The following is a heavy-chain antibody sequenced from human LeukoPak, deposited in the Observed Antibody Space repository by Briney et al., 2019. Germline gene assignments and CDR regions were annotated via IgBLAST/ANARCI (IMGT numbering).Heavy chain of an antibody. CDR1: GYTFTGYY. D-gene: IGHD3-10*01. CDR3: ARCTGRFGEFFPFDP. Sequence: ASVKVSCEASGYTFTGYYMHWVRQAPGQGLEWMGWINPNSGGTNYAQKFQGRVTMTRDTSISTAYMELSRLRSDDTAVYYCARCTGRFGEFFPFDPWGQGTLVTVSS. J-gene: IGHJ5*02. V-gene: IGHV1-2*02. CDR2: INPNSGGT.